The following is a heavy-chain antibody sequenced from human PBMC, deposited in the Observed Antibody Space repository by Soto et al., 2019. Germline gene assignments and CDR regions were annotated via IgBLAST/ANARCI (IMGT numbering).Heavy chain of an antibody. Sequence: SETLSLTCTVSGGSISSYYWSWIRQPAGKGLEWIGRIYTSGSTNYNPSLKSRVTMSVDTSKNQFSLKLSSVTVADTAVYYCARDNYSNYDAAFDIWGQGTMVTVSS. D-gene: IGHD4-4*01. V-gene: IGHV4-4*07. J-gene: IGHJ3*02. CDR2: IYTSGST. CDR3: ARDNYSNYDAAFDI. CDR1: GGSISSYY.